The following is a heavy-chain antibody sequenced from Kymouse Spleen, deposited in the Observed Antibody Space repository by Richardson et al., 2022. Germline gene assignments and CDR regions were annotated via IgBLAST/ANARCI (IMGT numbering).Heavy chain of an antibody. J-gene: IGHJ4*02. V-gene: IGHV4-39*01. Sequence: QLQLQESGPGLVKPSETLSLTCTVSGGSISSSSYYWGWIRQPPGKGLEWIGSIYYSGSTYYNPSLKSRVTISVDTSKNQFSLKLSSVTAADTAVYYCARRVTGTTSYFDYWGQGTLVTVSS. CDR3: ARRVTGTTSYFDY. CDR2: IYYSGST. D-gene: IGHD1-7*01. CDR1: GGSISSSSYY.